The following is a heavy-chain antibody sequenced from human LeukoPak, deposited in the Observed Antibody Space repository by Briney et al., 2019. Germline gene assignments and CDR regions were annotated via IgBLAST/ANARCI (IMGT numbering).Heavy chain of an antibody. J-gene: IGHJ4*02. Sequence: GGSLRLSCAASGFTFSSYEMNWVRQAPGKGREWVSCISTSGSSIYYADSVKGRFTISRDNAKNSVYLQMHGLRAEDTAVYYCARESIACGGDCYDYWGQGTLVTVSS. CDR3: ARESIACGGDCYDY. CDR1: GFTFSSYE. D-gene: IGHD2-21*02. V-gene: IGHV3-48*03. CDR2: ISTSGSSI.